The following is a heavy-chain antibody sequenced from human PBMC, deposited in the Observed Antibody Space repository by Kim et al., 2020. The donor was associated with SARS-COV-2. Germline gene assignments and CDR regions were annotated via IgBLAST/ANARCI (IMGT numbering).Heavy chain of an antibody. V-gene: IGHV1-69*04. J-gene: IGHJ6*02. CDR2: IIPMFDVA. Sequence: SVKVSCKAPGGTFNNYVITWVRQAPGQGLEWMGRIIPMFDVANYAEKFQGRITITADTSTSAAYMELSSLRSEDTAVYYCAREGYHYDYTDYSYWYYGLDVWGQGTTVTVSS. CDR3: AREGYHYDYTDYSYWYYGLDV. CDR1: GGTFNNYV. D-gene: IGHD3-22*01.